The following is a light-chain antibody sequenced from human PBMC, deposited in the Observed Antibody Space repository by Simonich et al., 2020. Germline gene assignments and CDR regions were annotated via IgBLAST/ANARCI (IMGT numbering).Light chain of an antibody. CDR2: EVS. CDR3: SSYAGSNNYWV. CDR1: SSDVGGYNL. V-gene: IGLV2-8*01. J-gene: IGLJ3*02. Sequence: QSALTQPASVSGSPGHSITISCTGTSSDVGGYNLVSWYQQHPGKAPKLMIYEVSKRPSGVPDRFSGSKSGNTASRTVSGLQAEDEADYYCSSYAGSNNYWVFGGGTKLTVL.